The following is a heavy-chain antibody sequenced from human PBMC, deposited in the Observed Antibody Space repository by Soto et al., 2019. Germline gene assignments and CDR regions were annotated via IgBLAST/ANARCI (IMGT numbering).Heavy chain of an antibody. CDR2: SSPNSGGT. Sequence: GGSVQGCCKASGYTLTGNYMHWVRQATGQGLEWMGWSSPNSGGTNYAQKFQGRVTMTRDTSISTAYMNLSRLRSDDTAVYSCSRISSSFPPLHWRQGTLVTVPS. CDR1: GYTLTGNY. V-gene: IGHV1-2*02. J-gene: IGHJ4*02. D-gene: IGHD6-6*01. CDR3: SRISSSFPPLH.